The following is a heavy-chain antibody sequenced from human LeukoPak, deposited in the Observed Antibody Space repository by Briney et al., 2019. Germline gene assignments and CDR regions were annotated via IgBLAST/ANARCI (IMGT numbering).Heavy chain of an antibody. Sequence: GGSLRLSCGGSGFTFSTYWMHWVRQVPGKGLEWVSAISGSGGSTYYADSVKGRFTISRDNSKNTLYLQMNSLRAEDTAVYYCAKGYDILTGSWFDYWGQGTLVTVSS. CDR2: ISGSGGST. CDR1: GFTFSTYW. CDR3: AKGYDILTGSWFDY. J-gene: IGHJ4*02. V-gene: IGHV3-23*01. D-gene: IGHD3-9*01.